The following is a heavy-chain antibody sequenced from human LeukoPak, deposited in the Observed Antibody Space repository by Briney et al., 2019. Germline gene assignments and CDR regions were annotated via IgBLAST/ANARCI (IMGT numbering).Heavy chain of an antibody. V-gene: IGHV3-9*01. CDR1: GFTFDDYA. CDR3: AKGAGQYGSGKLDDAFDI. J-gene: IGHJ3*02. D-gene: IGHD3-10*01. Sequence: SLRLSPAASGFTFDDYAMHWVRPAPGKGLEWVSGISWNSGSIGYADSVKVRFTISRDHAKNSLYLQMNSLRAEDTALYYCAKGAGQYGSGKLDDAFDIWGQGTMVTVSS. CDR2: ISWNSGSI.